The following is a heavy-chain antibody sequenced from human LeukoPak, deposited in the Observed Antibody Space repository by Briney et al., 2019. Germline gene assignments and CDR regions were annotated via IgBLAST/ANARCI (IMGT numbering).Heavy chain of an antibody. V-gene: IGHV1-18*01. Sequence: GASVKVSCKASGYTFTSYGISWVRQAPGQGLEWVGWISAYNGNTNYARKLQGRVTMTTDTSTSTAYMELRSLRSDDTAVYYCARDGDIVVVVAAAPYIYYYGMDVWGQGTTVTVSS. J-gene: IGHJ6*02. CDR2: ISAYNGNT. D-gene: IGHD2-15*01. CDR1: GYTFTSYG. CDR3: ARDGDIVVVVAAAPYIYYYGMDV.